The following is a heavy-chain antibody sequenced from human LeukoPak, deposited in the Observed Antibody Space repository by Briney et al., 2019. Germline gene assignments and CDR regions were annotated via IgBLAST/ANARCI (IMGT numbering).Heavy chain of an antibody. V-gene: IGHV3-7*03. Sequence: PGGSLRLSCAVSGLSFNKAWMNWVRQAPGKGLEWLANIKEDGSKKYYVDSVKGRFTISRDNAKNSLYLQMDSLRAEDTAVYYCARDPGRQYSSVADVWGQGTTVTVSS. D-gene: IGHD6-19*01. CDR3: ARDPGRQYSSVADV. CDR1: GLSFNKAW. CDR2: IKEDGSKK. J-gene: IGHJ6*02.